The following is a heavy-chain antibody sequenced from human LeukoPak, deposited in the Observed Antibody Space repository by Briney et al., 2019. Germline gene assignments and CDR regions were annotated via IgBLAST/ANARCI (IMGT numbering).Heavy chain of an antibody. D-gene: IGHD2-8*01. V-gene: IGHV4-4*07. CDR2: ISTGGST. J-gene: IGHJ4*02. CDR1: GGSISSYY. Sequence: SETLSLTCTVSGGSISSYYWRWTRHPAGKGLEWIGRISTGGSTRYNPSPNSRVTMSLDTSKSQFSLILTSVTAADTAVYYCARDKGVAVDYWGQGTLVTVSS. CDR3: ARDKGVAVDY.